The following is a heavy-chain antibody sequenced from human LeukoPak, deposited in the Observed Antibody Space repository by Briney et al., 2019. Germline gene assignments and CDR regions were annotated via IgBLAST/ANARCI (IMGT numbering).Heavy chain of an antibody. Sequence: PSETLSLTCTVSGGSISSGGYYWSWIRQPPGKGLEWIGYIYPSGSTYYNPSLKSRVTISVDRSKNQFSLKLSSVTAADTAVYYCARDPGSYYNDDAFDIWGQGTMVTVSS. D-gene: IGHD3-10*01. CDR1: GGSISSGGYY. V-gene: IGHV4-30-2*01. CDR3: ARDPGSYYNDDAFDI. J-gene: IGHJ3*02. CDR2: IYPSGST.